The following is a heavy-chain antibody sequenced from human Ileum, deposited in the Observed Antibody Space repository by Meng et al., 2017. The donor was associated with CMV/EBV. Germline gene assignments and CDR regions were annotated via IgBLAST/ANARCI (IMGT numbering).Heavy chain of an antibody. J-gene: IGHJ5*02. CDR2: INSNSGTT. CDR3: VSYIGSSYWFGP. CDR1: GYTMTADF. D-gene: IGHD6-6*01. Sequence: ASVKVSCKASGYTMTADFRFWVRQAPGQGLEWMGWINSNSGTTNYAQKFQGRVTMTWDTSISAVYMDLSSLRSDDTAVDYCVSYIGSSYWFGPWGQGSLVTVSS. V-gene: IGHV1-2*02.